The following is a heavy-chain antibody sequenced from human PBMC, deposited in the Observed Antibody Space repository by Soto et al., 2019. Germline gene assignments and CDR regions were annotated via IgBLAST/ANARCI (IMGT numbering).Heavy chain of an antibody. CDR1: GFTFSSYG. D-gene: IGHD3-10*01. CDR3: ARDLGRFGELTHYMDV. CDR2: IWYDGSNK. V-gene: IGHV3-33*01. J-gene: IGHJ6*03. Sequence: QVQLVESGGGVVQPGRSLRLSCAASGFTFSSYGMHWVRQAPGKGLEWVAVIWYDGSNKYYADSVKGRFTLSRDNSKNTLYLQMNSLRAEDTAVYYCARDLGRFGELTHYMDVWGKGTTVTVSS.